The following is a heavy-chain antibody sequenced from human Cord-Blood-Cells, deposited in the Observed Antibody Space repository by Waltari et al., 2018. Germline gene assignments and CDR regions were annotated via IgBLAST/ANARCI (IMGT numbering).Heavy chain of an antibody. Sequence: QLQLQESGPGLVKPSETLSLTCTVSGGSISSSSYYWGWIRQPPGKGLEWIGRIYYSGSTYYNPSLKSRVTISVDTSKNQFSLKLSSVTAADTAVYYCARRLRYFDWLSQGWYFDLWGRGTLVTVSS. CDR1: GGSISSSSYY. D-gene: IGHD3-9*01. CDR2: IYYSGST. CDR3: ARRLRYFDWLSQGWYFDL. V-gene: IGHV4-39*01. J-gene: IGHJ2*01.